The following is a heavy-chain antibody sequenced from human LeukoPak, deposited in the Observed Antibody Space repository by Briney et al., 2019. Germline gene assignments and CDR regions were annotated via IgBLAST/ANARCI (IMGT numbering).Heavy chain of an antibody. CDR1: GFTFSNYW. J-gene: IGHJ4*02. D-gene: IGHD3-22*01. CDR3: ARLRVSETYYYDY. Sequence: PGGSLRLSCAASGFTFSNYWMHWVRQAPGKGLVWASRISPDGTKTICADSVTGRFTMSRDNAKSTLYLHINTLRDEDTAVYYCARLRVSETYYYDYWGQGILVTVSS. V-gene: IGHV3-74*01. CDR2: ISPDGTKT.